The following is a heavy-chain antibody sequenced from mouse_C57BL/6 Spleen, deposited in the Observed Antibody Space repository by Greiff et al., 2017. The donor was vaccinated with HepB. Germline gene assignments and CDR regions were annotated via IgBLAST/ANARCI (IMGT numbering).Heavy chain of an antibody. V-gene: IGHV3-6*01. CDR3: ARDLPGDY. CDR1: GYSITSCYY. Sequence: VQLKESGPGLVKPSQSLSLTCSVTGYSITSCYYWNWIRQFPGNKLEWMGYISYDGSNNYNPSLKNRISITRDTSKNQFVLKLNSVTTEDTATYYCARDLPGDYWGQGTTLTVSS. J-gene: IGHJ2*01. CDR2: ISYDGSN. D-gene: IGHD4-1*01.